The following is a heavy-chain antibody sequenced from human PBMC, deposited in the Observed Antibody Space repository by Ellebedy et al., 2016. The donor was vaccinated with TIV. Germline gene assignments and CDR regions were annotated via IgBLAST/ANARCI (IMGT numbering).Heavy chain of an antibody. CDR1: GFTFDDYA. V-gene: IGHV3-43*02. J-gene: IGHJ4*02. CDR2: ISGDSSST. Sequence: GESLKISCAASGFTFDDYAMHWVRQAPGKGLEWVSLISGDSSSTYYADSVKGRFTISRDNSKNSLYLQMNSLKTEDTALYYCAKDWNYYGSGSGANYWGQGTLVTVSS. CDR3: AKDWNYYGSGSGANY. D-gene: IGHD3-10*01.